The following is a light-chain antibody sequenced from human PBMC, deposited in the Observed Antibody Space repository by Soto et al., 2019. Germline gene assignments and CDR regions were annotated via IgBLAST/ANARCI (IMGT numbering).Light chain of an antibody. V-gene: IGKV1-39*01. Sequence: DIQMTQSPSSLSASVGDRLTITCRASQSIECYLTWYQQKPGKAPKLLIYAASTLQSGVPSRFSGSGSAADFTLTISSLPPEDFAIYYWQQCYNAPITFGQGTRLEIK. CDR2: AAS. CDR3: QQCYNAPIT. CDR1: QSIECY. J-gene: IGKJ5*01.